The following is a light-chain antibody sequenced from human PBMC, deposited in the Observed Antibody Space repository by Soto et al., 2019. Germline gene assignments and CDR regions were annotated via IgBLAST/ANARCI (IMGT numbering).Light chain of an antibody. J-gene: IGKJ2*01. CDR1: QRVSSN. V-gene: IGKV3-15*01. CDR2: VAS. CDR3: QQYNNWPLT. Sequence: EIGMTQSQATLSVSPGERATLSGRASQRVSSNLAGYQQKPGQAPRLLIYVASTRATGIPARFSGSGSGTEFTLTISSLQSEDFAVYYCQQYNNWPLTFGQGTKLEIK.